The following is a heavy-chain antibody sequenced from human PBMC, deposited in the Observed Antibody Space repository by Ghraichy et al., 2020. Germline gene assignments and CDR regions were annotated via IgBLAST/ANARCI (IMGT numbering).Heavy chain of an antibody. Sequence: ASVKVSCKASGYTFSNHDFNWVRQATGQGLEWMGWMNPNSGNIGYAQKFQGRVTMTRDTSITTAYMELSSLRSEDTAVYYCVRDSGGATRADDPFDIWGQGTLVTVSS. CDR2: MNPNSGNI. J-gene: IGHJ3*02. V-gene: IGHV1-8*01. D-gene: IGHD1-26*01. CDR3: VRDSGGATRADDPFDI. CDR1: GYTFSNHD.